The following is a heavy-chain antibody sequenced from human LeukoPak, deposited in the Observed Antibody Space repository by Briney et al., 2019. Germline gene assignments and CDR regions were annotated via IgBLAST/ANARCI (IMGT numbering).Heavy chain of an antibody. V-gene: IGHV3-30*02. Sequence: PGGSLRLSCAASGFTFSSYGMHWVRQAPGKGLEWVAVIWYDGSNKYYSDSVKGRFTISRDDSKNTLSLQMNSLRAEDTAVYYCAKVHPGLRYFEWLIDSWGQGTLVTVSS. CDR1: GFTFSSYG. CDR2: IWYDGSNK. CDR3: AKVHPGLRYFEWLIDS. D-gene: IGHD3-9*01. J-gene: IGHJ4*02.